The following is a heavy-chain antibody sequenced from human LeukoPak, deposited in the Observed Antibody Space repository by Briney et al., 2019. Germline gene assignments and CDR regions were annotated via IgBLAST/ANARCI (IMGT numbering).Heavy chain of an antibody. V-gene: IGHV3-9*01. CDR2: ISWNSGSI. J-gene: IGHJ6*02. CDR1: GFTFDDYA. CDR3: AKDMGGGGVGAYYYYGMDV. Sequence: QAGGSLRLSCAASGFTFDDYAMHWVRQAPGKGLEWVSGISWNSGSIGYADSVKGRFTISRDKAKNSLYLHMNSLSAEDTALYYCAKDMGGGGVGAYYYYGMDVWGQGTTVTVSS. D-gene: IGHD1-26*01.